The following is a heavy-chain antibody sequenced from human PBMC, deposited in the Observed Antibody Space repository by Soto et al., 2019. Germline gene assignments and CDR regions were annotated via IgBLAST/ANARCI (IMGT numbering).Heavy chain of an antibody. CDR1: GASLSSGGYY. J-gene: IGHJ3*01. CDR3: ARGLGYDSNGRFLAAFDV. CDR2: IFHTGTT. V-gene: IGHV4-31*03. Sequence: QVQLQESGPGLAKPSQTLSLTCTVSGASLSSGGYYWTWIRQVPGKGLDCVWNIFHTGTTFYNPSLKSRVVMSIEKSDNQYSLNLRSVTAADTAVYYCARGLGYDSNGRFLAAFDVWGQGTMVTVSS. D-gene: IGHD3-22*01.